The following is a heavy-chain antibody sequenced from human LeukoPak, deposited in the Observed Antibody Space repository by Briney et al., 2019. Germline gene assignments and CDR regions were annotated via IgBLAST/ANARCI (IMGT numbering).Heavy chain of an antibody. CDR2: ISAYNGNT. Sequence: ASVKVSFKASGYTFTSYGISWVRPAPGQGLGWMGWISAYNGNTNYAQKLQGRVTMTTDTSTSTAYMELRSLRSDDTAVYYCARVRSSSCFQHWGQGTLVTVSS. V-gene: IGHV1-18*01. CDR3: ARVRSSSCFQH. D-gene: IGHD6-13*01. CDR1: GYTFTSYG. J-gene: IGHJ1*01.